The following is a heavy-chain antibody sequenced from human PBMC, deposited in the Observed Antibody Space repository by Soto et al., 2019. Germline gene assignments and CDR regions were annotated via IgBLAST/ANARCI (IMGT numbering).Heavy chain of an antibody. V-gene: IGHV4-59*01. J-gene: IGHJ5*02. CDR2: IYYSGST. CDR3: ARGIDFWSGYYIDSGFDP. Sequence: PSETLSLTCTVSGGSISSYYWSWIRQPPGKGLEWIGYIYYSGSTNYNPSLKSRVTISVDTSKNQFSLKLSSVTAADTAVYYCARGIDFWSGYYIDSGFDPWGQGTLVTVSS. D-gene: IGHD3-3*01. CDR1: GGSISSYY.